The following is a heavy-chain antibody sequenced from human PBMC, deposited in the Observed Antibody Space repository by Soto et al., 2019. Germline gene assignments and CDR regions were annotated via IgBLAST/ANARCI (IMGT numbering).Heavy chain of an antibody. CDR1: GFTFSSYA. Sequence: GESLKISCAASGFTFSSYAMSWVRQAPGKGLEWVSAISGSGGSTYYADSVKGRFTISRDNSKNTRYLQMNSLRAEDTAVYYCAKDPVGYCSGGSCNPRMGWFDPWGQGTLVTVSS. V-gene: IGHV3-23*01. J-gene: IGHJ5*02. CDR3: AKDPVGYCSGGSCNPRMGWFDP. CDR2: ISGSGGST. D-gene: IGHD2-15*01.